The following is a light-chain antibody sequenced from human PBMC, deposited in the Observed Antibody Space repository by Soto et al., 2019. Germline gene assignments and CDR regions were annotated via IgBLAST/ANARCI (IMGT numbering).Light chain of an antibody. CDR1: QSLLHSNGYNY. J-gene: IGKJ1*01. V-gene: IGKV2-28*01. CDR3: MRGIKTVWT. Sequence: DIVMTQSPLSLPVTPGEPASISCSSSQSLLHSNGYNYLDWYVQKPGQSPQLLLYLASNRTSGVPDRFSGSGSGTDFTLKISRVQAEDVVVYYCMRGIKTVWTFGQGTKVEIK. CDR2: LAS.